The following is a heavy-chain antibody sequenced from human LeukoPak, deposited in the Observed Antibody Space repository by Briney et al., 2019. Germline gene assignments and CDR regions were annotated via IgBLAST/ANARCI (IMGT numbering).Heavy chain of an antibody. Sequence: GGSLRLSCAASGFTFSNYWMSWVRQAPGKGLVWVSRINSDGSSTNYADSVEGRFTISRDNAKNTLYLQMNSLRAEDTAVYYCASQRWLQSSFDYWGQGTLVTVSS. CDR1: GFTFSNYW. J-gene: IGHJ4*02. CDR3: ASQRWLQSSFDY. V-gene: IGHV3-74*01. CDR2: INSDGSST. D-gene: IGHD5-24*01.